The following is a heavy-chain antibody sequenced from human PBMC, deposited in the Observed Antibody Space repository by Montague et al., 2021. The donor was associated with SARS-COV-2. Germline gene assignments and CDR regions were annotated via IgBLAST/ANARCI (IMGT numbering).Heavy chain of an antibody. Sequence: SETLSLTCTVSGGSISSSSYYWGWIRQPPGKGLEWIGSIYYSGSTYYNPSPKSQVTISVDTSKNQFSLKLSSVTAADTAVYYCARRVTGTTVHYYYYGMDVWGQGTTVTVSS. V-gene: IGHV4-39*01. D-gene: IGHD1-20*01. CDR2: IYYSGST. CDR1: GGSISSSSYY. J-gene: IGHJ6*02. CDR3: ARRVTGTTVHYYYYGMDV.